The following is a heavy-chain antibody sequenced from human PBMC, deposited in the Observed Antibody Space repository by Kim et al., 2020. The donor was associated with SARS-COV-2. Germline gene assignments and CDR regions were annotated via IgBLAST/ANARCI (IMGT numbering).Heavy chain of an antibody. CDR2: ISGSGGST. Sequence: GGSLRLSCAASGFTFSSYAMSWVRQAPGKGLEWVSAISGSGGSTYYADSVKGRFTISRDNSKNTLYLQMNSLRAEDTAVYYCAKCGRDCSGGSCYSGWFDPWGQGTLVTVSS. D-gene: IGHD2-15*01. CDR3: AKCGRDCSGGSCYSGWFDP. CDR1: GFTFSSYA. V-gene: IGHV3-23*01. J-gene: IGHJ5*02.